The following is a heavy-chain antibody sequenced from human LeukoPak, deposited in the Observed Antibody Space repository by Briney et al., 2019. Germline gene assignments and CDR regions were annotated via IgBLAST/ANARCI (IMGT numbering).Heavy chain of an antibody. CDR2: IYYSGST. CDR3: ARAGWYSSGWNPFDY. CDR1: GGSISSSSYY. J-gene: IGHJ4*02. Sequence: SETLSLTCTVSGGSISSSSYYWGWIRQPPGKGLEWIGSIYYSGSTYYNPSLKSRVTISVDTSKNQFSLKLSSVTAADTAVYYCARAGWYSSGWNPFDYWGQGTLVTVSS. V-gene: IGHV4-39*01. D-gene: IGHD6-19*01.